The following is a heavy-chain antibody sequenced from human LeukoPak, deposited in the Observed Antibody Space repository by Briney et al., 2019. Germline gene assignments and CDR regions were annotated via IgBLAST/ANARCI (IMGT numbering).Heavy chain of an antibody. Sequence: GGCLRLSCAGSGLTVSNNYMRWVRQPPGKGLEWVSVIYSGGSTYYADSVRSRFTISRDNSKNRLYLQMNSLRAEDTAVYYCAREYCSSISCSSDDAFDIWGQGTMVTVSS. CDR3: AREYCSSISCSSDDAFDI. J-gene: IGHJ3*02. CDR2: IYSGGST. D-gene: IGHD2-2*01. CDR1: GLTVSNNY. V-gene: IGHV3-66*01.